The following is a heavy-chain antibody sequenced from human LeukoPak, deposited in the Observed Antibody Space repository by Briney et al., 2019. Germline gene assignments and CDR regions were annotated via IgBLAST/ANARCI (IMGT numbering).Heavy chain of an antibody. CDR3: AKGLVGSSIADFFDY. CDR2: IGWNSGSI. D-gene: IGHD6-6*01. Sequence: GGSLRLSCAASGFTFDDYAMHWVRQAPGKGLEWVSGIGWNSGSIGYADSVKGRFTISRGNAKNSLYLQMNSLRGEDMALYYCAKGLVGSSIADFFDYWGQGILVTVSS. V-gene: IGHV3-9*03. CDR1: GFTFDDYA. J-gene: IGHJ4*02.